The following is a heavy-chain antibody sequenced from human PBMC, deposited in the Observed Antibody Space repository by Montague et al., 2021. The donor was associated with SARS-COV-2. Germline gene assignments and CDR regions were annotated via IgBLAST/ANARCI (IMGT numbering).Heavy chain of an antibody. Sequence: SLRLSCAASGFAFSSSWVSWVRQSPGKGLEWMAIMKYDGSEKYYVDSVKGRFTISRDNARRSVFLQMNSLRAEDTAVYFCARDPNSSGGNMGSFWGRGTLVSVSS. V-gene: IGHV3-7*01. D-gene: IGHD6-19*01. CDR3: ARDPNSSGGNMGSF. CDR2: MKYDGSEK. J-gene: IGHJ4*01. CDR1: GFAFSSSW.